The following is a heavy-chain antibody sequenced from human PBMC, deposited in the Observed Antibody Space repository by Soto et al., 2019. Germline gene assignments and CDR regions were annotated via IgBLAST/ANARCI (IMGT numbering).Heavy chain of an antibody. J-gene: IGHJ6*02. CDR2: ISYDGSNK. Sequence: LRLSCAASGFTFSSYGMHWVRQAPGKGLEWVAVISYDGSNKYYADSVKGRFTISRDNSKNTLYLQMNSLRAEDTAVYYCAKDYSSPLNTPYYYGMDVWGQGTTVTVSS. V-gene: IGHV3-30*18. CDR3: AKDYSSPLNTPYYYGMDV. D-gene: IGHD6-6*01. CDR1: GFTFSSYG.